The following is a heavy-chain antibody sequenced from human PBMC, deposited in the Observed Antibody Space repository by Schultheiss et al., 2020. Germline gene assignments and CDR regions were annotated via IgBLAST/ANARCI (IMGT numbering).Heavy chain of an antibody. Sequence: SETLSLTCTVSGDSISSYYWSWIRQPPGKGLEYIGYIHHSGNTGSNPSLSSRVTVSMDTSTNQFSLKLTSVTAADTAVYYCARVCRWTNNCYFDSWGQGTLVTVSS. J-gene: IGHJ4*02. V-gene: IGHV4-59*01. CDR1: GDSISSYY. CDR2: IHHSGNT. D-gene: IGHD1-1*01. CDR3: ARVCRWTNNCYFDS.